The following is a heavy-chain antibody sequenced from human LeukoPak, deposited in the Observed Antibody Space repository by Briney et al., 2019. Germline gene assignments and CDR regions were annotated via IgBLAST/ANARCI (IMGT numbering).Heavy chain of an antibody. Sequence: SETLSLTCTVSGGSISSYYWSWIRQPAGKGLEWIGRIYTSGSTNYNPSLKSRVTMSVDTSKNQFSLKLSSVTVADTAVYYCARVSPEIDFWSGPPKAFDIWGQGTMVTVSS. CDR3: ARVSPEIDFWSGPPKAFDI. CDR2: IYTSGST. V-gene: IGHV4-4*07. D-gene: IGHD3-3*01. CDR1: GGSISSYY. J-gene: IGHJ3*02.